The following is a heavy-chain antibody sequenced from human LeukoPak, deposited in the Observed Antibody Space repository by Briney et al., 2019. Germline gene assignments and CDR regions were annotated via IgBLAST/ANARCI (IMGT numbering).Heavy chain of an antibody. CDR3: AKERSYYDSSGYLDY. J-gene: IGHJ4*02. CDR1: GFTFSSYW. D-gene: IGHD3-22*01. Sequence: PGGSLRLSCAASGFTFSSYWMHWVRQAPGKGLVWVSRIHSDGSSTSYADSMKGRFTISRDNSKNTLYLQMNSLRAEDTAVYYCAKERSYYDSSGYLDYWGQGTLVTVSS. V-gene: IGHV3-74*01. CDR2: IHSDGSST.